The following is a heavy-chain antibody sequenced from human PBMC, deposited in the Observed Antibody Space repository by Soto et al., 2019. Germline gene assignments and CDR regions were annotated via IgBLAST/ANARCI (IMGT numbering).Heavy chain of an antibody. V-gene: IGHV3-23*01. J-gene: IGHJ4*02. CDR3: AKDLSYNWPEYYFDY. CDR1: GFTFSSYA. CDR2: ISGSGGST. Sequence: PGGSLRLSCAASGFTFSSYAMSWVRQAPGKGLEWVSAISGSGGSTYYADSVKGRFTISRDNSKNTLYLQMNSLRAEGTAVYYCAKDLSYNWPEYYFDYWGQGTLVTVSS. D-gene: IGHD1-20*01.